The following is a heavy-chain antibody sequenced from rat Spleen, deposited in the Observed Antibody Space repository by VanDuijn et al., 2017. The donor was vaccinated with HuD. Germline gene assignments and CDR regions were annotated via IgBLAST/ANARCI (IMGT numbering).Heavy chain of an antibody. V-gene: IGHV5-27*01. D-gene: IGHD1-1*01. Sequence: EVQLVESGGGLVQPGRSLKLSCAASGFTFSNYYMAWVRQAPTKGLEWVAYISTGGGSTYYRDSVKGRFTISRDNAKSTLYLQMDSLRSEDTATYYCTTGDYYSDNYFDYWGQGVMVTVSS. CDR1: GFTFSNYY. CDR2: ISTGGGST. J-gene: IGHJ2*01. CDR3: TTGDYYSDNYFDY.